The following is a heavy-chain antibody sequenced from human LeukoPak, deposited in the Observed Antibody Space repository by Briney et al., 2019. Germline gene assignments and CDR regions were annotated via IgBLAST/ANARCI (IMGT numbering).Heavy chain of an antibody. CDR1: GFTFSDHF. D-gene: IGHD6-19*01. J-gene: IGHJ4*02. CDR3: ARVSTTVAGSDYLDY. Sequence: PGGSLRLSCAASGFTFSDHFMDWVRQAPGKGLEWVGRIRKRPNSYTTEYAASVQGRFAISRDDSKNSLYLQMNSLKTEDTAMYYCARVSTTVAGSDYLDYWGQGTQVTISS. V-gene: IGHV3-72*01. CDR2: IRKRPNSYTT.